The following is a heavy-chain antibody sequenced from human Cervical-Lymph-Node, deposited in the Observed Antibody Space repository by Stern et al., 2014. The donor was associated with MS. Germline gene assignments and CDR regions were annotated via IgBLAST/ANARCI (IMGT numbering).Heavy chain of an antibody. D-gene: IGHD3-22*01. V-gene: IGHV3-30*18. CDR3: AKDRAYSSARMGHFYYGVDA. CDR1: GFIFTTYG. J-gene: IGHJ6*02. CDR2: TSYDGSKT. Sequence: QMQLVQSGGGVVQPGRSLRLSCVGSGFIFTTYGMHWVRLAPGKGLEWVASTSYDGSKTNYAESVKGRFTISRDNSRNSLYLQMNSLRVEDAAIYYCAKDRAYSSARMGHFYYGVDAWGQGTTVTVSS.